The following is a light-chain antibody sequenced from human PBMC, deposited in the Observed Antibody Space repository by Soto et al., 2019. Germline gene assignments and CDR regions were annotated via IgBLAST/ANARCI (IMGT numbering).Light chain of an antibody. CDR1: SSDVGGYNY. J-gene: IGLJ2*01. V-gene: IGLV2-14*03. CDR3: SSYTSSSTLV. CDR2: DVS. Sequence: QSVLTQPASVSGSPGQSITISCTGTSSDVGGYNYVSWYQHHPGKAPKLMIYDVSNRPSGVSNRFSGSKSGNTASLTISGLQAEDEADYYCSSYTSSSTLVFGGGTKRTVL.